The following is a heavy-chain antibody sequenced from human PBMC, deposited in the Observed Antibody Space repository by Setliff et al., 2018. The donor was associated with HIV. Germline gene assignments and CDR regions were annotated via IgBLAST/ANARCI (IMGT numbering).Heavy chain of an antibody. CDR3: AQLLLPLGAYNYET. D-gene: IGHD1-1*01. CDR2: IDWDDDK. V-gene: IGHV2-70*11. CDR1: GFSLTTSGMC. J-gene: IGHJ5*02. Sequence: SGPTLVNPTQTLTLTCTFSGFSLTTSGMCVTWIRQPPGRALEWLARIDWDDDKYYITSLKTRLTISRDTSKNQVVLTMTNVDPVATATYYCAQLLLPLGAYNYETWGQGMLVTVSS.